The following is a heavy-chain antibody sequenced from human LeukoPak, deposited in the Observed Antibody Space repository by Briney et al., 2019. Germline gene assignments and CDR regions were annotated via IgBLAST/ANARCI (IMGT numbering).Heavy chain of an antibody. D-gene: IGHD2-2*01. CDR3: AKYRCSSASCRGSFDN. V-gene: IGHV3-21*04. CDR2: ISSSSSYI. J-gene: IGHJ4*02. Sequence: PGGSLRLSCAASGFTFSSYSMNWVRQAPGKGLEWVSSISSSSSYIYYADSVKGRFTISRDNAKNSLYLQMNSLRAEDTAVYYCAKYRCSSASCRGSFDNWGQGTLVTVSS. CDR1: GFTFSSYS.